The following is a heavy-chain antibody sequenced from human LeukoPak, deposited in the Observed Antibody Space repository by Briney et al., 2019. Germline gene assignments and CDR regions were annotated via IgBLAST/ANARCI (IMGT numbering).Heavy chain of an antibody. CDR1: GGFISSGGYY. Sequence: SETLSLTCTVSGGFISSGGYYWSWIRQHPGKGLEWIGYIYYSGSTYYNPSLKSRVTISVDTSKNQFSLKLSSVTAADTAVYYCARQDTALIFDYWGQGTLVTVSS. CDR3: ARQDTALIFDY. CDR2: IYYSGST. J-gene: IGHJ4*02. D-gene: IGHD5-18*01. V-gene: IGHV4-31*03.